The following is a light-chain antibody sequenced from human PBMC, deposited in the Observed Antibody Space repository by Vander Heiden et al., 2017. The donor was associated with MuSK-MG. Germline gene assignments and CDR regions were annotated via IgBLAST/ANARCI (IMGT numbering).Light chain of an antibody. J-gene: IGLJ2*01. CDR2: DDS. CDR1: NIGSKS. CDR3: QVWDSSSDHVV. Sequence: SYVLTQPPSGSVPPGKTARITCGGNNIGSKSVHWYQQKPGQAPVLVGYDDSDRPSGIPERFSGSNSGNTATLTISRVEAGDEADYYCQVWDSSSDHVVFGGGTKLTVL. V-gene: IGLV3-21*03.